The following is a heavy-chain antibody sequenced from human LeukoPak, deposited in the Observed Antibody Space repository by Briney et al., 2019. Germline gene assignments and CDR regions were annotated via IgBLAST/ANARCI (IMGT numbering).Heavy chain of an antibody. J-gene: IGHJ4*02. CDR3: AKVRGPSSGCTDY. Sequence: PGGSLRLSCAASGFTVSSNYMSWVRQAPGKGLEWVSIIYSGGSTFYADSVRGRFTISRDNSKNTLYVQMNSLRAEDTAVYYCAKVRGPSSGCTDYWGQGTLVTVSS. V-gene: IGHV3-53*01. D-gene: IGHD6-25*01. CDR2: IYSGGST. CDR1: GFTVSSNY.